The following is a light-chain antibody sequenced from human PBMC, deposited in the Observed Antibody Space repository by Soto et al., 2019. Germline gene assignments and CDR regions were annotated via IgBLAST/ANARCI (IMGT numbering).Light chain of an antibody. J-gene: IGLJ2*01. V-gene: IGLV3-1*01. Sequence: SYELTQPPSVSVSPGQTASITCSGDKLGDKYACWYQQKPGQSPVLVIYQDSKRPSGIPERISGSKSGNTATLTISGTQAMDEADYYCQAWDSSNVVFGGGTKLTVL. CDR1: KLGDKY. CDR2: QDS. CDR3: QAWDSSNVV.